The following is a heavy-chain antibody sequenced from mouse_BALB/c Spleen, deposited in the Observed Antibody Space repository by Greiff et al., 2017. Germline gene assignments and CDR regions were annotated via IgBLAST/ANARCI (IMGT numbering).Heavy chain of an antibody. CDR1: GYAFTNYL. V-gene: IGHV1-54*01. CDR2: INPGSGGT. Sequence: VKVVESGAELVRPGTSVKVSCKASGYAFTNYLIAWVKQRPGQGLEWIGVINPGSGGTNYNEKFKGKATLTADKSSSTAYMQLSSLTSDDSAVYFCAISTMISYFDYWGQGTTLTVSS. D-gene: IGHD2-4*01. J-gene: IGHJ2*01. CDR3: AISTMISYFDY.